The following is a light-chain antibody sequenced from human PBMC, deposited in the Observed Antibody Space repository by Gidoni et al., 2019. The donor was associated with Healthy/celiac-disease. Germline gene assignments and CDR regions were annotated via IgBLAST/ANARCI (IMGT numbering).Light chain of an antibody. J-gene: IGKJ1*01. CDR2: AAS. CDR1: RSISSY. Sequence: DIHMTQSPSSLSASVGDRVTNPCRASRSISSYLNWYRQKPGKAPKLLIYAASSLQSGVPSRLSGRGAGTDFTLNISSLQPEDCATYFSQQSYSTPPWTFGQGTKVEIK. CDR3: QQSYSTPPWT. V-gene: IGKV1-39*01.